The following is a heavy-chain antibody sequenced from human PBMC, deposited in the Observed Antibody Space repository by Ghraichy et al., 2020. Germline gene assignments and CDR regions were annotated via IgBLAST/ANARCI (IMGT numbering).Heavy chain of an antibody. CDR3: ARAGGYYLGYFDY. V-gene: IGHV3-11*01. Sequence: GESLNISCAAFGFTFSDYYMSWIRQAPGKGLEWVSYISSSGSTIYYADSVKGRFTISRDNAKNSLYLQMNSLRAEDTAVYYCARAGGYYLGYFDYWGQGTLVTVSS. J-gene: IGHJ4*02. CDR2: ISSSGSTI. CDR1: GFTFSDYY. D-gene: IGHD3-22*01.